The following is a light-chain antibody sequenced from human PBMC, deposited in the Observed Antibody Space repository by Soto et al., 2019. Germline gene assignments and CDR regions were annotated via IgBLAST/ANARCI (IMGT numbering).Light chain of an antibody. CDR1: QSISSW. CDR2: KAS. Sequence: DIQMTQSPSTLSASVGDRVTITCRASQSISSWLAWYQQKPGKAPKLLIYKASSLESGVPSRFSGSGSGTEFTLTISSLQPDDFATYYCQQYHEYWFGQGTKVDSK. CDR3: QQYHEYW. V-gene: IGKV1-5*03. J-gene: IGKJ1*01.